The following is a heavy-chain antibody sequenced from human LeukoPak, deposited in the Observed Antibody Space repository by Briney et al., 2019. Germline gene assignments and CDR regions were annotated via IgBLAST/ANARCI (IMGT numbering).Heavy chain of an antibody. CDR1: GFTFTTYA. Sequence: GGSLRLSCAASGFTFTTYAMSWVRQAPGKGLEWVSAMSGSGGRTYYADSVKGRFTISRDNSKNTLYLQMNSLRAEDTAVYYCAKWGCSGGSCYPFDYWGQGTLVTVSS. CDR3: AKWGCSGGSCYPFDY. J-gene: IGHJ4*02. CDR2: MSGSGGRT. V-gene: IGHV3-23*01. D-gene: IGHD2-15*01.